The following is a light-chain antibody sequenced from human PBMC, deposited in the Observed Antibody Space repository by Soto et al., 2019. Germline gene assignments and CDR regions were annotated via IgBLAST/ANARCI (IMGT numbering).Light chain of an antibody. CDR3: QKYNHYSWT. CDR2: DAS. V-gene: IGKV1-5*01. Sequence: DTQMTQSPSTLSAAVGDRVTITCRASQSISSWLAWYQQKPGKDPKVLIYDASRLQSGVPSRFSGSGSGTEFTLTISSLQPDDFAPYYCQKYNHYSWTFGQGTKVEIK. CDR1: QSISSW. J-gene: IGKJ1*01.